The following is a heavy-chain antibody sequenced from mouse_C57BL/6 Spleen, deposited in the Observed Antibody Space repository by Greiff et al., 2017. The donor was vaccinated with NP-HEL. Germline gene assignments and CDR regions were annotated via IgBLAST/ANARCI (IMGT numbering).Heavy chain of an antibody. V-gene: IGHV1-55*01. Sequence: QVQLQQPGAELVKPGASVKMSCKASGYTFTSYWITWVKQRPGQGLEWIGDIYPGSGSTNYNEKFKSKATLTVDTSSSTAYMQRSSLTSEDSAVYYCARREVVDYAMDYWGQGTSVTVSS. CDR2: IYPGSGST. D-gene: IGHD1-1*01. J-gene: IGHJ4*01. CDR1: GYTFTSYW. CDR3: ARREVVDYAMDY.